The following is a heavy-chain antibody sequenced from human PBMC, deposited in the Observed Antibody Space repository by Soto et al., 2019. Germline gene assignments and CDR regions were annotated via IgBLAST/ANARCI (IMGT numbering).Heavy chain of an antibody. CDR2: IYYSGST. D-gene: IGHD3-22*01. CDR3: ARLPTRDYYDSSGYYGIFDY. J-gene: IGHJ4*02. CDR1: GGSISSSSYY. V-gene: IGHV4-39*01. Sequence: SETLSLTCTVSGGSISSSSYYWGWIRQPPGKGLEWIGSIYYSGSTYYNPSLKSRVTISVDTSKNQFSLKLSSVTAADTAVYYCARLPTRDYYDSSGYYGIFDYWGQGTLVTVSS.